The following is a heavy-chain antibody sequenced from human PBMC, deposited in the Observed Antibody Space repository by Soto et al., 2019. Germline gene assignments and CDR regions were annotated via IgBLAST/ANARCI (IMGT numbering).Heavy chain of an antibody. J-gene: IGHJ3*02. CDR2: IYSGGTT. D-gene: IGHD2-21*01. CDR1: GFTVSSNY. V-gene: IGHV3-53*04. CDR3: AIEAHCSKVRTGAFAI. Sequence: GGSLRLSCAASGFTVSSNYMSWVRQAPGKGLEWGSVIYSGGTTYYTDSVKGRFTISRHSSENTLYLQMNSLRPEDTAVYYCAIEAHCSKVRTGAFAIWGQGTMVPVSS.